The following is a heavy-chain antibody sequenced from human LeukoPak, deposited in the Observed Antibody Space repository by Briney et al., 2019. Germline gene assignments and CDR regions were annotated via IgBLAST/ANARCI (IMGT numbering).Heavy chain of an antibody. CDR3: ARDDLMSDSSGYYLLGRCFDY. Sequence: GGSLRLSCAASGFTFSSYAMSWVRQAPGKGLEWVSAISGSGGSTYYADSVKGRFTISRDNAKNSLYLQMNSLRAEDTAVYYCARDDLMSDSSGYYLLGRCFDYWGQGTLVTVSS. V-gene: IGHV3-23*01. CDR2: ISGSGGST. J-gene: IGHJ4*02. D-gene: IGHD3-22*01. CDR1: GFTFSSYA.